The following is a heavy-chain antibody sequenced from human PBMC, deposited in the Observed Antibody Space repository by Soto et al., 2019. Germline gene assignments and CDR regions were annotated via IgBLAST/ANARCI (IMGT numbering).Heavy chain of an antibody. V-gene: IGHV4-59*01. D-gene: IGHD3-22*01. Sequence: SETLSLTCTVSGGSISSYYWSWIRQPPGKGLEWIGYIYYSGSTNYNPSLKSRVTISVDTSKNQFSLKLSSVTAADTAVYYCAKEADISGYHPDYWGQGTQVTVSS. CDR3: AKEADISGYHPDY. CDR2: IYYSGST. CDR1: GGSISSYY. J-gene: IGHJ4*02.